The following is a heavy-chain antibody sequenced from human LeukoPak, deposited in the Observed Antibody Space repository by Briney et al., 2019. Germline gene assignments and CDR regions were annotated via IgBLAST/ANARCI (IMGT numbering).Heavy chain of an antibody. D-gene: IGHD3-10*01. CDR2: IYHSGST. CDR3: AREIITMVRGVRYNWFDP. CDR1: GGSISSGGYS. J-gene: IGHJ5*02. V-gene: IGHV4-30-2*01. Sequence: SETLSLTCAVSGGSISSGGYSWSWIRQPPGKGLEWIGCIYHSGSTYYNPSLKSRVTISVDRSKNQFSLKLSSVTAADTAVYYCAREIITMVRGVRYNWFDPWGQGTLVTVSS.